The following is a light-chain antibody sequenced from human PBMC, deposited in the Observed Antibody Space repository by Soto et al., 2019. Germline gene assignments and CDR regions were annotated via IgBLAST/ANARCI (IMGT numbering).Light chain of an antibody. Sequence: DIVMTQSPDSLAVSLGERATINCKSSESVLFSSNNKNYLAWYQQKPGQPPKLLIYWASTRESGVPDRFSGSGSGTDLTLTISSLQAEDVAVYYCQQYHSAPPITFGGGTKVEIK. J-gene: IGKJ4*01. V-gene: IGKV4-1*01. CDR3: QQYHSAPPIT. CDR1: ESVLFSSNNKNY. CDR2: WAS.